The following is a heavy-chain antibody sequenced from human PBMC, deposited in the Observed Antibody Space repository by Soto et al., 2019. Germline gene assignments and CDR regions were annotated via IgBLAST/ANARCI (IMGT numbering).Heavy chain of an antibody. D-gene: IGHD3-3*01. CDR2: INHSGST. V-gene: IGHV4-34*01. Sequence: ETLSLTCAVYGGSFSGYYWSWIRQPPGKGLEWIGEINHSGSTNYNPSLKSRVTISVDTSKNQFSLKLSSVTAADTAVYYCARVKIFGVVTTGMDVWGQGTTVTVSS. J-gene: IGHJ6*02. CDR1: GGSFSGYY. CDR3: ARVKIFGVVTTGMDV.